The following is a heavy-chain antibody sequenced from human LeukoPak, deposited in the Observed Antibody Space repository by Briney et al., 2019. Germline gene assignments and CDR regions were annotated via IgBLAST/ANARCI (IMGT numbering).Heavy chain of an antibody. D-gene: IGHD3-10*01. CDR3: TTLGNSGSSNY. CDR1: GFTFSSYA. J-gene: IGHJ4*02. Sequence: GGSLRLSCAASGFTFSSYAMSWVRQAPGKGLEWVGRIKSNSDGGTEDHAAPVKGRFTISRDESKNTLYLQMNSLKSEDTAVYYCTTLGNSGSSNYWGQGTLVTVSS. CDR2: IKSNSDGGTE. V-gene: IGHV3-15*01.